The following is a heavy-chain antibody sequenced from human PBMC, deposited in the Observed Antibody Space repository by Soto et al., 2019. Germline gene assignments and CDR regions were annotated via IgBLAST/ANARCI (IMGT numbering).Heavy chain of an antibody. J-gene: IGHJ6*02. Sequence: PGASLKISCKGSGYSFTSYWIGWVRQMPGKGMEWMGFIYPGDSDTRYSPSFQGQVTISADKSISTAYLQWSSLKASDTAMYYCARLGGYSSSWYGVYYYYSMDVWGQGTTVTVSS. CDR2: IYPGDSDT. D-gene: IGHD6-13*01. V-gene: IGHV5-51*01. CDR1: GYSFTSYW. CDR3: ARLGGYSSSWYGVYYYYSMDV.